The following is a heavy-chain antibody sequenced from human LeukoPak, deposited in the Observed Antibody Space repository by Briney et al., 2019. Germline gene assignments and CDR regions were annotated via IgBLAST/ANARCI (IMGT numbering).Heavy chain of an antibody. Sequence: SETLSLTCTVSGYSISSGYYWGWIRQPPGKGLEWIGSIYHSGSTYYNPSLKSRVTISVDTSKNQFSLKLRSVTAADTAVYYCARDRYYGSGSSPSFDYWGQGTLVTASS. D-gene: IGHD3-10*01. J-gene: IGHJ4*02. V-gene: IGHV4-38-2*02. CDR3: ARDRYYGSGSSPSFDY. CDR2: IYHSGST. CDR1: GYSISSGYY.